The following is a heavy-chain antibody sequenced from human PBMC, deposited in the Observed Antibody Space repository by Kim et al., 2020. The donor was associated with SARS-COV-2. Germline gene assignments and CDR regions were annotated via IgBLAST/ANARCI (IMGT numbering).Heavy chain of an antibody. CDR1: GFTFSSYA. CDR3: ATPPAGYKYHYNWFDP. D-gene: IGHD2-15*01. CDR2: ISYDGSNK. V-gene: IGHV3-30*04. Sequence: GGSLRLSCAASGFTFSSYAMHWVRQAPGKGLEWVAVISYDGSNKYYADSVKGRFTISRDNSKNTLYLQMNSLRAEDTAVYYCATPPAGYKYHYNWFDPWGQGTLVTVSS. J-gene: IGHJ5*02.